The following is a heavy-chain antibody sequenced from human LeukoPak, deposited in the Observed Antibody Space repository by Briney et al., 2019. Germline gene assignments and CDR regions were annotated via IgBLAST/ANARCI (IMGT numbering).Heavy chain of an antibody. D-gene: IGHD2-15*01. J-gene: IGHJ4*02. CDR3: ARSCPCGNGYCSGGSCSFDY. CDR1: GFTFSSYS. CDR2: ISSSSSYI. V-gene: IGHV3-21*01. Sequence: SGGSLRLSCAASGFTFSSYSMNWVRQAPGKGLKWVSSISSSSSYIYYADSVKGRFTISRDNAKNSLYLQMNSLRAEDTAVYYCARSCPCGNGYCSGGSCSFDYWGQGTLVTVSS.